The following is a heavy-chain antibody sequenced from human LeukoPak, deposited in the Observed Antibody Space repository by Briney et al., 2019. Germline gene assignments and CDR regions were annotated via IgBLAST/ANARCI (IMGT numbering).Heavy chain of an antibody. J-gene: IGHJ4*02. CDR3: ARGNRPPDY. CDR2: ISGSSKYI. V-gene: IGHV3-11*06. CDR1: GSTSSDYY. Sequence: PGGSPRLSCAASGSTSSDYYMSWIRQAPGNGLESCSYISGSSKYINYADSVNGRFTISRDNAKNSLYLQMNSLRAEDTAVYYCARGNRPPDYWGQGTLVSVSS.